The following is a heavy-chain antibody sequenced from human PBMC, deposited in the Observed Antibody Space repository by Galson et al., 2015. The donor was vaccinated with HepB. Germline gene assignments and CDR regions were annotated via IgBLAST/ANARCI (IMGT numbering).Heavy chain of an antibody. Sequence: SLRLSCAASGFTFSSYAMSWVRQAPGKGLEWVSAISGSGGSTYYADSVKGRFTISRDNSKNTLYLQMNSLRAEDTAVYYCAKVGTGIVVVLDYWGQGTLVTVSS. V-gene: IGHV3-23*01. J-gene: IGHJ4*02. D-gene: IGHD2-2*01. CDR1: GFTFSSYA. CDR2: ISGSGGST. CDR3: AKVGTGIVVVLDY.